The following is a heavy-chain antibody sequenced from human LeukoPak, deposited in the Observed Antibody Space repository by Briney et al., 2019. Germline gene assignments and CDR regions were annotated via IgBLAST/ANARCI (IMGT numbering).Heavy chain of an antibody. J-gene: IGHJ5*02. CDR3: ARLYGDYDNPYWFDP. CDR2: IYYSGST. CDR1: GGSISSYY. Sequence: SETLSLTCTVSGGSISSYYWSWIRQPPGKGLEWSGYIYYSGSTNYNPSLKSRVTISVDTSKNQFSLKLSSVTAADTAVYYCARLYGDYDNPYWFDPWGQGTLVTVSS. D-gene: IGHD4-17*01. V-gene: IGHV4-59*08.